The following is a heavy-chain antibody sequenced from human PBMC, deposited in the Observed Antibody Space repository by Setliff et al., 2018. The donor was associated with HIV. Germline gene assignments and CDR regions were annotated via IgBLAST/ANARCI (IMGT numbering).Heavy chain of an antibody. CDR2: IYASGVT. CDR1: GGSISSHY. Sequence: KTSETLSFTCTVSGGSISSHYWSWIRQSPKTGLEWIGYIYASGVTSYNPSLKSRVTISIDTSKNQFSLKLNSMTAADTAVYYCATRPAGSYWYGVFDFWGRGMLVTVSS. CDR3: ATRPAGSYWYGVFDF. V-gene: IGHV4-4*09. J-gene: IGHJ4*02. D-gene: IGHD6-13*01.